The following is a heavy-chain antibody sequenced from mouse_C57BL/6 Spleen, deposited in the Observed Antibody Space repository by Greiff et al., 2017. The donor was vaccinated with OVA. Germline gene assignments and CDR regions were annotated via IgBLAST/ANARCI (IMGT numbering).Heavy chain of an antibody. CDR3: ARYDTKVVGGFFDY. V-gene: IGHV1-81*01. Sequence: VKLQESGAELARPGASVKLSCKASGYTFTSYGISWVKQRTGQGLEWIGEIYPRSGNTYYNEKFKGKATLTADKSSSTAYMELRSLTSEDSAVYFCARYDTKVVGGFFDYWGQGTTLTVSS. D-gene: IGHD1-1*01. CDR1: GYTFTSYG. J-gene: IGHJ2*01. CDR2: IYPRSGNT.